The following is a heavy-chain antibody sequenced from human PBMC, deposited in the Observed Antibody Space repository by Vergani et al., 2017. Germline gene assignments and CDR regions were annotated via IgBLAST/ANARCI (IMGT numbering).Heavy chain of an antibody. J-gene: IGHJ6*02. D-gene: IGHD2-21*01. CDR1: GFSFRNAW. Sequence: EVQLVESGGGIVKPGGSLRLSCVASGFSFRNAWMNWVRRTPGKGLEWVGRIKSTFDRGTTDYAAAVKGRFTISRDDSKNTLFLQMNVVKTEDIGVYYCTTDPRECGDGSCYWLRDHHYYGMDVWGQGTTVTVSS. CDR3: TTDPRECGDGSCYWLRDHHYYGMDV. V-gene: IGHV3-15*07. CDR2: IKSTFDRGTT.